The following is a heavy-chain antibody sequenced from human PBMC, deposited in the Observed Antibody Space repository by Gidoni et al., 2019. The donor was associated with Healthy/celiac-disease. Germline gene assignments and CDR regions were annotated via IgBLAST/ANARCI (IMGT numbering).Heavy chain of an antibody. CDR1: GVTFSSYA. CDR3: ARDRALTPIAEYFQH. D-gene: IGHD7-27*01. V-gene: IGHV3-30*01. Sequence: QVQLVESGGGVVQPGRSLRLSCAASGVTFSSYAMHWVRQAPGKGLEWVAVISYDGSNKYYADSVKGRFTISRDNSQNTLYLQMNSLRAEDTAVYYCARDRALTPIAEYFQHWGQGTLVTVSS. CDR2: ISYDGSNK. J-gene: IGHJ1*01.